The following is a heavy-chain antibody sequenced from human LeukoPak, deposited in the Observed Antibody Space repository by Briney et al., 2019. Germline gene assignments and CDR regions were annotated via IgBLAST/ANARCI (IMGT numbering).Heavy chain of an antibody. D-gene: IGHD7-27*01. V-gene: IGHV4-38-2*02. CDR2: IYHSGST. Sequence: SETLSLTCTVSGYSISSGYYWGWIRQPPGKGLEWIGSIYHSGSTYYNPSLKSRVTISVDTSKNQFSLKLSSVTAADTAVYYCARDGSTTGETPSFDYWGQGTLVTVSS. CDR1: GYSISSGYY. CDR3: ARDGSTTGETPSFDY. J-gene: IGHJ4*02.